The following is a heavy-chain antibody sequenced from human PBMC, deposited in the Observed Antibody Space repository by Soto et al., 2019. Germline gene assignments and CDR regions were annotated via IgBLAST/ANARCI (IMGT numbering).Heavy chain of an antibody. J-gene: IGHJ3*02. Sequence: GESPRLSCAASGFTFSSYLMSWVRQAPGKGLEWVANIKQDGSEKYYVDSVKGRFTISRDNAKNSLYLQMNSLRAEDTAVYYCVRQGRTPHNAFDIWGQGTMVTVSS. CDR2: IKQDGSEK. CDR1: GFTFSSYL. CDR3: VRQGRTPHNAFDI. V-gene: IGHV3-7*01.